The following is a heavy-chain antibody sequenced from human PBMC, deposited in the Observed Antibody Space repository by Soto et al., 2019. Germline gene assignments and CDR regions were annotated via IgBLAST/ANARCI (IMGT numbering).Heavy chain of an antibody. V-gene: IGHV4-30-4*01. CDR2: IYYSGST. D-gene: IGHD2-21*02. Sequence: PSETLSLTCTVSGGSISSGDYYWSWIRQPPGKGLEWIGYIYYSGSTYYNPSLKSRVTISVDTSKNQFSLKLSSVTAADTAVYYCARDIEVGGGDWGMSGVYFDYWGQGTLVTVSS. CDR1: GGSISSGDYY. J-gene: IGHJ4*02. CDR3: ARDIEVGGGDWGMSGVYFDY.